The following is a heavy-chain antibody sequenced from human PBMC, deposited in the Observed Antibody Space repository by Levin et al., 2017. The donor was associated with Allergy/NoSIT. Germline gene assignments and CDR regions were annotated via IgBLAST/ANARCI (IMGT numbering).Heavy chain of an antibody. D-gene: IGHD5-18*01. CDR3: AKIGAARRIQLWLREIDY. CDR1: GFTFSSYA. V-gene: IGHV3-23*01. CDR2: ISGSGGST. J-gene: IGHJ4*02. Sequence: GGSLRLSCAASGFTFSSYAMSWVRQAPGKGLEWVSAISGSGGSTYYADSVKGRFTISRDNSKNTLYLQMNSLRAEDTAVYYCAKIGAARRIQLWLREIDYWGQGTLVTVSS.